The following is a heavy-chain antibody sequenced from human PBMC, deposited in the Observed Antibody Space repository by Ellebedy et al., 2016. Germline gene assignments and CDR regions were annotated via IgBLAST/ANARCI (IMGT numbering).Heavy chain of an antibody. Sequence: SVKVSCKASGGSFSDYLISWVRQAPGQGLEWMGGIIPILGEPTYAQRFQGRITITADTSTSTAYMEVTSLKSEDTAVYYCARRIDSSGAWGQGTLVTVSS. V-gene: IGHV1-69*10. CDR3: ARRIDSSGA. D-gene: IGHD6-19*01. CDR1: GGSFSDYL. CDR2: IIPILGEP. J-gene: IGHJ5*02.